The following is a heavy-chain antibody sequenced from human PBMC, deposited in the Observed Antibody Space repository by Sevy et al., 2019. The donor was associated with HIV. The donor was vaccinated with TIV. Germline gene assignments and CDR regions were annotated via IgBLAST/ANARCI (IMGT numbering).Heavy chain of an antibody. V-gene: IGHV1-2*02. CDR2: INSDSGVT. J-gene: IGHJ6*02. D-gene: IGHD4-17*01. CDR1: GYIFTDYY. Sequence: ASVKVYCKASGYIFTDYYIYWVRQAPGQGLEWMAWINSDSGVTNYAQRFQGEVTVTRDTSLSTAYLELTNLKSNDTAISYCARLTTQPTSDLYGLDVWGQGTTVTVSS. CDR3: ARLTTQPTSDLYGLDV.